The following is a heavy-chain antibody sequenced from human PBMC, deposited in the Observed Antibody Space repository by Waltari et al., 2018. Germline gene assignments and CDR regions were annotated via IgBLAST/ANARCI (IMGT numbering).Heavy chain of an antibody. J-gene: IGHJ4*02. CDR1: GFTFSSHW. CDR2: IKQDGSEK. Sequence: AASGFTFSSHWMSWVRQAPGKGLEWVANIKQDGSEKYYVDSVKGRFTISRDNAKNSLYLQMNSLTAEDTALYYCARGVFGDYTAFDYWGQGTLGTVSS. CDR3: ARGVFGDYTAFDY. D-gene: IGHD4-17*01. V-gene: IGHV3-7*01.